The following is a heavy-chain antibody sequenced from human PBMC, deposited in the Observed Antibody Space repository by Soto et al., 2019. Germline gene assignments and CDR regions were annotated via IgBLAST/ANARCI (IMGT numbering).Heavy chain of an antibody. CDR3: ARCCGSSWPNPAFVGMDV. CDR1: GGTFSSYA. J-gene: IGHJ6*02. Sequence: VASVKVSCKASGGTFSSYAISWVRQAPGQGLEWMGGIIPIFGTANYAQKFQGRVTITADESTSTAYMELSSLRSEDTAVYYCARCCGSSWPNPAFVGMDVWGQGTTVTVSS. D-gene: IGHD6-13*01. V-gene: IGHV1-69*13. CDR2: IIPIFGTA.